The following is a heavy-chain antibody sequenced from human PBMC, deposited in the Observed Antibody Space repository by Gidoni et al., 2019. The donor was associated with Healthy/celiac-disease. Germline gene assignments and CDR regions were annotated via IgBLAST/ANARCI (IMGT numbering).Heavy chain of an antibody. J-gene: IGHJ3*02. V-gene: IGHV4-39*01. D-gene: IGHD3-10*01. Sequence: QLQLQESGPGLVKPSETLSLTCTVSGGSISSSRYYWSWIRQPPGKGLEWIGSIYYSGSTYYNPSLKSRVTISVDTSKNQFSLKLSSVTAADTAVYYCARWRGYYYGSGSPHGKDAFDIWGQGTMVTVSS. CDR2: IYYSGST. CDR3: ARWRGYYYGSGSPHGKDAFDI. CDR1: GGSISSSRYY.